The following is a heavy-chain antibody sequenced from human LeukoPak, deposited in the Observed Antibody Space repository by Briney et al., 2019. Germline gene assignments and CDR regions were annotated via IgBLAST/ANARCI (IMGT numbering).Heavy chain of an antibody. CDR2: INAGGTAT. D-gene: IGHD6-13*01. CDR1: GFSFNTYA. V-gene: IGHV3-23*01. Sequence: GGSLRLSCAASGFSFNTYAMNWVRQAPGKGLEWVSCINAGGTATYYADSVKGRFTTSRDNSKNTLDLQMNSLRAEDTAVFYCAKGGVYSRDQLDYGGQGTLVTVSS. CDR3: AKGGVYSRDQLDY. J-gene: IGHJ4*02.